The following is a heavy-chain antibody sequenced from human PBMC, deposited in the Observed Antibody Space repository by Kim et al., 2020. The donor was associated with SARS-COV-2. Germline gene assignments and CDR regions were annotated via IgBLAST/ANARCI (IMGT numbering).Heavy chain of an antibody. Sequence: ADSVQGRFTNSRDNSKNTLYLQMNSRRAEDTAVYYCAIFRFWSGYSGFDYWGQGTLVTVSS. J-gene: IGHJ4*02. CDR3: AIFRFWSGYSGFDY. V-gene: IGHV3-23*01. D-gene: IGHD3-3*01.